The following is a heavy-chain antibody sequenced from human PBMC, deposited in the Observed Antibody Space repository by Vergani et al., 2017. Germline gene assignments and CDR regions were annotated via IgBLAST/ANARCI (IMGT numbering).Heavy chain of an antibody. J-gene: IGHJ4*02. CDR2: IYTSGST. Sequence: QVQLQESGPGLVKPSETLSLTCSVSGDSISSGSYYWSWIRQPAGKGLEWIGRIYTSGSTNYNPSLKSRVTISVDTSKNQFSLKLSSVTAADTAVYYCARGSRAAGYSGPDSWGQGTRVTVSS. CDR3: ARGSRAAGYSGPDS. D-gene: IGHD6-13*01. CDR1: GDSISSGSYY. V-gene: IGHV4-61*02.